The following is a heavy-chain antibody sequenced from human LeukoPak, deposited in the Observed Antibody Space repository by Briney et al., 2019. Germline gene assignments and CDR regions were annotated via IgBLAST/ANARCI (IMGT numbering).Heavy chain of an antibody. CDR2: INHSGST. J-gene: IGHJ6*02. CDR1: GGSFSGYY. Sequence: PSETLSLTCAVYGGSFSGYYWSWIRQPPGKGLEWIGEINHSGSTNYNPSLKSRVTISVDTSKNQFSLNVRSVTDADTAVYFCARGPIQLWSFPLPYNHYAIDVWGQGTTVTVSS. D-gene: IGHD5-18*01. V-gene: IGHV4-34*01. CDR3: ARGPIQLWSFPLPYNHYAIDV.